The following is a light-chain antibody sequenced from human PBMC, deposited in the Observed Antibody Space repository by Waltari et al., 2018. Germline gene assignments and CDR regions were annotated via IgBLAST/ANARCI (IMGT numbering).Light chain of an antibody. CDR2: GAS. CDR3: QQYSDWPYT. V-gene: IGKV3-15*01. CDR1: QSVSSN. Sequence: EIVMTQSPGTLSVSPGERATLSCRASQSVSSNLAWYQQKPGQAPRRLLYGASTRATGIPARFSGSGSGTEFTLTISSLQSEDFAVYYCQQYSDWPYTFGQGTKLEIK. J-gene: IGKJ2*01.